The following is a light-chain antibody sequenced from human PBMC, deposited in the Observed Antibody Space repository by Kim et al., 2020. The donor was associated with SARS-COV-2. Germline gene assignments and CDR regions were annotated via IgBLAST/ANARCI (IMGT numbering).Light chain of an antibody. CDR2: GEN. CDR3: SSRDISGNYLL. CDR1: SLRTYY. J-gene: IGLJ2*01. Sequence: GQPGMITCQGASLRTYYATWYQQKAERAPILVMYGENNRPSGIPDRYSGSTSGNTSSLTITGAQAEDEAVYHCSSRDISGNYLLFGGGTQLTVL. V-gene: IGLV3-19*01.